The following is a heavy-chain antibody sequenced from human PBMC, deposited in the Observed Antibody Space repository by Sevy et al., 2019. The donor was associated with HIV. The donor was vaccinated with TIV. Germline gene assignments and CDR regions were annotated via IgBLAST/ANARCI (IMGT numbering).Heavy chain of an antibody. CDR2: IYKSGNT. CDR3: VRSLGGPLNQ. J-gene: IGHJ4*02. CDR1: GFDVNTGF. V-gene: IGHV3-53*01. D-gene: IGHD3-16*01. Sequence: GGSLRLSCAVSGFDVNTGFMSWVRQAPGKGLEWVSVIYKSGNTYYVDSVMCRFTMSRDSGRNTLYLQMTHLRVEDTAMYYCVRSLGGPLNQWGQGTRVTVSS.